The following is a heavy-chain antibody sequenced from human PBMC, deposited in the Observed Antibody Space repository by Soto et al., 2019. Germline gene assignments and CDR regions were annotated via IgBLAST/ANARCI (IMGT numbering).Heavy chain of an antibody. V-gene: IGHV3-15*01. J-gene: IGHJ4*02. CDR1: GFTFSNAW. D-gene: IGHD6-6*01. Sequence: GGSLRLSCAASGFTFSNAWMSWVRQAPWKGLEWVGRIKSKTDGGTTDYAAPVKGRFTISRDDSKNTLYLQMNSLKTEDTAVYYCSTERVRSSYYFDYWGQGTLVTVSS. CDR2: IKSKTDGGTT. CDR3: STERVRSSYYFDY.